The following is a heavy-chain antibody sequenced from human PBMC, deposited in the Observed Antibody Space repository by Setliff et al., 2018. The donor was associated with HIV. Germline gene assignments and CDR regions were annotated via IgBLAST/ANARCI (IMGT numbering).Heavy chain of an antibody. CDR2: IYPGDSDT. V-gene: IGHV5-51*01. CDR1: GYRFTDYW. CDR3: ARRLYSSEAFDP. D-gene: IGHD6-25*01. J-gene: IGHJ5*02. Sequence: GESLKISCRGSGYRFTDYWIGWVRQMPGKGLERMGVIYPGDSDTRYNPSFQGQVAISADKSTSTAYLQWSSLKASDTAMHYCARRLYSSEAFDPWGQGTLVTVSS.